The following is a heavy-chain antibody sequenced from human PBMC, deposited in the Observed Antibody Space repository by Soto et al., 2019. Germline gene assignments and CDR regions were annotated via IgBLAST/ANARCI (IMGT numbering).Heavy chain of an antibody. CDR2: TYDNEST. V-gene: IGHV4-39*01. CDR3: ARASPVVTDV. D-gene: IGHD5-18*01. Sequence: SETLSLTCTVSGGSTSSGDSYWGWIRQSPGKGLEWIGSTYDNESTFYNPSLASRVTISVDTAKNQFSLKLSSVTAADTAGDYCARASPVVTDVWGKGTTVTVAS. CDR1: GGSTSSGDSY. J-gene: IGHJ6*04.